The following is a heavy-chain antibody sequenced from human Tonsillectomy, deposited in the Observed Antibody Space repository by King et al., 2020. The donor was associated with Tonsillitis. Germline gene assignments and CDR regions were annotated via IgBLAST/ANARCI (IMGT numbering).Heavy chain of an antibody. CDR2: IYPGDSDT. Sequence: QLVQSGAEVKKPGESLKISCKGSGYSFTNYWIGWVRQMPGKGLEWMGIIYPGDSDTRYSPSFQGQVTLPAAKAISTACLQWSSLKAPDTAMYYCARLKGYYYLDVWGKGTTVTVSS. J-gene: IGHJ6*03. CDR1: GYSFTNYW. V-gene: IGHV5-51*03. CDR3: ARLKGYYYLDV.